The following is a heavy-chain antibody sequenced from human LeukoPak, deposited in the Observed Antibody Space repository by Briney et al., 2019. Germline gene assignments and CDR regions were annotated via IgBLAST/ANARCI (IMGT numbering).Heavy chain of an antibody. D-gene: IGHD3-22*01. J-gene: IGHJ4*02. CDR3: AREGTYYYDSSGPFDY. V-gene: IGHV1-46*01. CDR1: GYTFTGYY. CDR2: INPSGGST. Sequence: ASVKVSCKASGYTFTGYYMHWVRQAPGQGLEWMGIINPSGGSTSYAQKFQGRVTMTRDTSTSTVYMELSSLRSEDTAVYYCAREGTYYYDSSGPFDYWGQGTLVTVSS.